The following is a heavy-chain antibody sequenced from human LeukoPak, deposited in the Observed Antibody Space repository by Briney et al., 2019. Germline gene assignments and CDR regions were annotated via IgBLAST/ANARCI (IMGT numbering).Heavy chain of an antibody. V-gene: IGHV3-33*01. Sequence: GGSLRLSCTASGFTFSSYGMHWVRQAPGRGLEWVAAIQYDGSIEYYANSVKGRFTISRDQSKNTLFLQVNSLRAEDTAVYYCARDSCGSPSCFDYWGQGTLVTVSS. CDR1: GFTFSSYG. CDR3: ARDSCGSPSCFDY. CDR2: IQYDGSIE. J-gene: IGHJ4*02. D-gene: IGHD2-2*01.